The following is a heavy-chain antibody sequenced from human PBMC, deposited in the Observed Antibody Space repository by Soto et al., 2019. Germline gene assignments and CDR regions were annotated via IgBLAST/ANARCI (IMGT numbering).Heavy chain of an antibody. CDR3: ARRYGSCFDY. V-gene: IGHV4-59*08. Sequence: SETLSLTCAVSSGSIDNVYWRCCIRQPPGKGLEWIGYIYYSGSTNYNPSLKSRVTISVDTSKNQFSLKLSSVTAADTAVYYCARRYGSCFDYWGQGTLVTVSS. CDR2: IYYSGST. CDR1: SGSIDNVY. D-gene: IGHD5-18*01. J-gene: IGHJ4*02.